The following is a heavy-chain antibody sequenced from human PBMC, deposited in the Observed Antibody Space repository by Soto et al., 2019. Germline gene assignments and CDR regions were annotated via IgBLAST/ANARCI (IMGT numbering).Heavy chain of an antibody. Sequence: EVQLEESGGDLVQPGGSLRLSCAASGFTLSAYWMTWVRQAPGKGLEWVANINRDGSKKSYLDSVRGRFTISRDNVGNSLLHQMDSLRADDTALYYCARDVSPGSSSLYLDAFDIWGQGTMVTVSS. CDR3: ARDVSPGSSSLYLDAFDI. CDR2: INRDGSKK. D-gene: IGHD6-13*01. V-gene: IGHV3-7*05. CDR1: GFTLSAYW. J-gene: IGHJ3*02.